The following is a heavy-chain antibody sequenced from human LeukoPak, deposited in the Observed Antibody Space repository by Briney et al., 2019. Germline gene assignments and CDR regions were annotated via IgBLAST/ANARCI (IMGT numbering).Heavy chain of an antibody. D-gene: IGHD3-10*01. CDR1: GGSFSGYY. J-gene: IGHJ4*02. Sequence: SETLSLTCAVYGGSFSGYYWSWIRQPPGKGLEWIGEINHSGSTNYNPSLKSRVTISVDTSKNQFSLKLSSVTAADTAVYYCASHTMVRGVPIAYYFDYWGQGTLVTVSS. V-gene: IGHV4-34*01. CDR3: ASHTMVRGVPIAYYFDY. CDR2: INHSGST.